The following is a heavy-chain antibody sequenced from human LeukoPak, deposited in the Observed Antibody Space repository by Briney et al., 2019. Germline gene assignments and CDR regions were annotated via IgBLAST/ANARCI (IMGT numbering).Heavy chain of an antibody. CDR3: AKDLGEQGAAYYFDY. CDR2: IWYDGNSK. J-gene: IGHJ4*02. Sequence: PGGSLRLSCAASGFTFNNYGMHWVRQAPGKGLEWAAVIWYDGNSKYYADSVKGRFTVSRDNSKNTLYLQMNSLRAEDTAVYYCAKDLGEQGAAYYFDYWGQGTLVTVSS. CDR1: GFTFNNYG. D-gene: IGHD3-16*01. V-gene: IGHV3-33*03.